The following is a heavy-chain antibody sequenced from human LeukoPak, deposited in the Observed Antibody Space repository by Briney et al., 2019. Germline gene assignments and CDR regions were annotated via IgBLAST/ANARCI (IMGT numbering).Heavy chain of an antibody. V-gene: IGHV3-21*01. CDR2: ISSSSSYI. Sequence: GGSLRLSCAASGFTFSSYSTNCVRQAPGKGLEWVSSISSSSSYIYYAHSVKGRFTISRDNAKNSLYLQMNSLRAEDTAVYYCARVPLGWELLYYFDYWGQGTLVTVSS. CDR1: GFTFSSYS. D-gene: IGHD1-26*01. CDR3: ARVPLGWELLYYFDY. J-gene: IGHJ4*02.